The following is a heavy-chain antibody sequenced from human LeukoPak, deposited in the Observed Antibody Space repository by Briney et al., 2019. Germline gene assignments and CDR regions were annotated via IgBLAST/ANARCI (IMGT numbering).Heavy chain of an antibody. Sequence: ASVKVSCKASGYTFSGSFMHWVRQAPGQGLEWMGWINPNNGDTNYAQKLQGRVTMTRDMSTSTVYMELSSLRSEDTAVYYCARALGAYSSSWYSDYWGQGTLVTVSS. CDR1: GYTFSGSF. V-gene: IGHV1-2*02. CDR3: ARALGAYSSSWYSDY. D-gene: IGHD6-13*01. CDR2: INPNNGDT. J-gene: IGHJ4*02.